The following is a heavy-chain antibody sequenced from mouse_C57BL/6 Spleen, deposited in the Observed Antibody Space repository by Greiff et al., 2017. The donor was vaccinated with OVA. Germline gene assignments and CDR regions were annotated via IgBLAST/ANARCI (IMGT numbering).Heavy chain of an antibody. J-gene: IGHJ2*01. CDR3: ARSGQYGNYGYFDY. Sequence: EVQLQQSGPELVKPGASVKISCKASGYTFTDYYMNWVKQSHGKSLEWIGDINPNNGGTSYNQKFKGKAPLTVDKSSSTAYMELRSLTSEDSAVYYCARSGQYGNYGYFDYWGQGTTLTVSS. CDR2: INPNNGGT. CDR1: GYTFTDYY. V-gene: IGHV1-26*01. D-gene: IGHD2-1*01.